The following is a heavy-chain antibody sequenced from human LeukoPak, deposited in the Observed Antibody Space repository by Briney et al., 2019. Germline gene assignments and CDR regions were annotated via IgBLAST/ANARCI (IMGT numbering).Heavy chain of an antibody. CDR2: ISSSSSYI. CDR1: GFTFSSYS. CDR3: ARDLGGWLRSLEDY. V-gene: IGHV3-21*01. J-gene: IGHJ4*02. Sequence: GGSLRLSCAASGFTFSSYSMNWVRQAPGKGLEWVSSISSSSSYIYYADSVKGRFTISRDNAKNSLYLQMNSLRAEDTAVYYCARDLGGWLRSLEDYWGQGTLVTVSS. D-gene: IGHD5-12*01.